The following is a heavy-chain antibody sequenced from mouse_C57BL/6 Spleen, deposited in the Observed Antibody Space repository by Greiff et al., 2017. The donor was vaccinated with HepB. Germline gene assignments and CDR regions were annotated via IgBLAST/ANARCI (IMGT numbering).Heavy chain of an antibody. J-gene: IGHJ4*01. D-gene: IGHD3-2*02. CDR1: GYTFTSYW. CDR3: ARGQLRLPYCAMDY. V-gene: IGHV1-69*01. CDR2: IDPSDSYT. Sequence: VQLQQPGAELVMPGASVKLSCKASGYTFTSYWMHWVKQRPGQGLEWIGEIDPSDSYTNYNQKFKGKSTLTVDKSSSTAYMQLSSLTSEDSAVYYCARGQLRLPYCAMDYWGQGTSVTVSS.